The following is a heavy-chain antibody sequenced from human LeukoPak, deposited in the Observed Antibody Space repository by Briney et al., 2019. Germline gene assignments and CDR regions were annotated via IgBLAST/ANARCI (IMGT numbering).Heavy chain of an antibody. J-gene: IGHJ4*02. CDR3: ARVKYSSGWYYYFDY. CDR2: IYHSGST. V-gene: IGHV4-38-2*01. D-gene: IGHD6-19*01. CDR1: GYSISSGYH. Sequence: KTSETLSLTCAVSGYSISSGYHWGWIRQSPGKGLEWIGSIYHSGSTYYNPSLKSRVTISVDTSKNQFSLKLSSVTAADTAVYYCARVKYSSGWYYYFDYWGQGTLVTVSS.